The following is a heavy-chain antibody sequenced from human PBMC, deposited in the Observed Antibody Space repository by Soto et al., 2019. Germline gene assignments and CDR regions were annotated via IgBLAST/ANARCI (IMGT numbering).Heavy chain of an antibody. CDR3: ARANDFRSGYYSGYYYYYGMDV. V-gene: IGHV4-31*03. D-gene: IGHD3-3*01. Sequence: QVQLQESGTGLVKPSQTLSLTCTVSGGSISSGGYYWSWIRQHPGKGLDWVGYIYYSGSTYYNPALTSRVTISVDTSKNQFSLKLSSVTAADTAVYYCARANDFRSGYYSGYYYYYGMDVWGQGTTVTVSS. J-gene: IGHJ6*02. CDR1: GGSISSGGYY. CDR2: IYYSGST.